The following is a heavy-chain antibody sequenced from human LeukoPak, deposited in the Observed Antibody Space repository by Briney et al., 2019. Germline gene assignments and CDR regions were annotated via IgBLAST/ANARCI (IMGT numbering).Heavy chain of an antibody. CDR3: TTGGRAGAPVDS. D-gene: IGHD6-19*01. Sequence: GGSLRLSCTASGISFSRVWMSWARQAPGKGLEWVGRIRSESDGGTADYAASVKGRFSVSRDDSKNTVSLQMNSLKTEDTAVYYCTTGGRAGAPVDSWGQGTLVAVSS. V-gene: IGHV3-15*01. CDR1: GISFSRVW. CDR2: IRSESDGGTA. J-gene: IGHJ4*02.